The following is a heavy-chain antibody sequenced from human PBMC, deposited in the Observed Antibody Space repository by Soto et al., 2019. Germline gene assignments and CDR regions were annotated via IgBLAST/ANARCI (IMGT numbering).Heavy chain of an antibody. Sequence: PSDTLSLTCSVSGAALNSGNYYWSWIRQVPVKGREWIGHIYVTGAVDDNPSLRDLITISQDTFEKQFSLNLSLVTAADTAVYYSARISIATNKYKWYDPWGPGTLV. V-gene: IGHV4-31*01. D-gene: IGHD3-3*02. J-gene: IGHJ5*02. CDR1: GAALNSGNYY. CDR3: ARISIATNKYKWYDP. CDR2: IYVTGAV.